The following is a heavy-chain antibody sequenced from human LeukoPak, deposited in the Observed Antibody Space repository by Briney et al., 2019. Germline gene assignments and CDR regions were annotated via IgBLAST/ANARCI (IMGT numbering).Heavy chain of an antibody. CDR2: IWYDGSNK. CDR1: GFTFNTYG. V-gene: IGHV3-30*02. CDR3: AKDYRVDDYGDYFDAFDI. D-gene: IGHD4-17*01. Sequence: PGGSLRLSCAASGFTFNTYGMHWVRQAPGKGLEWVAVIWYDGSNKYYADSVKGRFTISRDNSKNTLYLQMNSLRAEDTAVYYCAKDYRVDDYGDYFDAFDIWGQGTMVTVSS. J-gene: IGHJ3*02.